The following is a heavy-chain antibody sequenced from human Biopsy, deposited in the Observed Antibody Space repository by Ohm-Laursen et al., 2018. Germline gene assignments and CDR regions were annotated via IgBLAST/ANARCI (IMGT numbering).Heavy chain of an antibody. Sequence: VASVKVSCKASGAIFSNYAITWVRQAPGQGLEWMGGIIPLFGAPNYAQKFQGRLTITADEPKSTTYMELSSLRSEDTAVYYCARLAQIYGDSPFDPWGQGTRVTVSS. CDR1: GAIFSNYA. D-gene: IGHD4-17*01. V-gene: IGHV1-69*13. J-gene: IGHJ5*02. CDR2: IIPLFGAP. CDR3: ARLAQIYGDSPFDP.